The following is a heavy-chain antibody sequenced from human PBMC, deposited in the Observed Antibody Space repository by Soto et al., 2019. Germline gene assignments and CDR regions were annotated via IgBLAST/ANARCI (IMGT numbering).Heavy chain of an antibody. D-gene: IGHD3-16*01. V-gene: IGHV3-13*01. J-gene: IGHJ6*04. Sequence: EVQLVESGGGLVQPGGSLRLSCAASGFTFSSYDMHWVRQATGKGLEWVSAIGTAGDTYYPGSVKGRFTISRENAKNSSYLQMSTLRAEDTAVYYCARALRGRYYYYYGMDVWGKGTTVTVSS. CDR2: IGTAGDT. CDR1: GFTFSSYD. CDR3: ARALRGRYYYYYGMDV.